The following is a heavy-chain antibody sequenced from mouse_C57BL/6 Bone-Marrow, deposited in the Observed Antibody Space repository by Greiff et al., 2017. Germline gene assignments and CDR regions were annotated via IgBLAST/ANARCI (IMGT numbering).Heavy chain of an antibody. CDR2: ISGGGGNT. Sequence: EVKLVESGGGLVKPGGSLKLSCAASGFTFSSYTMSWVRQTPETRLEWVATISGGGGNTYYPDSVKGRFTISRDNAKNTLYLQMSSLRSEDTALYYCARGYYYGSSRYFDYWGQGTTRTVSS. J-gene: IGHJ2*01. V-gene: IGHV5-9*01. CDR3: ARGYYYGSSRYFDY. D-gene: IGHD1-1*01. CDR1: GFTFSSYT.